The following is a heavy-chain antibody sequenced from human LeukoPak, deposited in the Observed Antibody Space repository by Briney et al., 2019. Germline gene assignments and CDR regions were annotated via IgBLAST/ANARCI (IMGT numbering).Heavy chain of an antibody. V-gene: IGHV4-34*01. CDR1: GGSFSGYY. CDR3: ARGRDGYNL. CDR2: INHRGST. Sequence: PSETLSLTCAVYGGSFSGYYWSWIRQPPGKGLEWIGEINHRGSTNYNPSLKSRVTISVDTSKNQFSLKLSSVTAADTAVYYCARGRDGYNLWGQGTLVTVSS. D-gene: IGHD5-24*01. J-gene: IGHJ5*02.